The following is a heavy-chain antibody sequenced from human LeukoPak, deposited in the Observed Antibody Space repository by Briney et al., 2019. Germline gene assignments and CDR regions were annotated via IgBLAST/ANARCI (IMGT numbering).Heavy chain of an antibody. CDR2: IYYTGST. CDR1: GGSISSDS. V-gene: IGHV4-59*01. Sequence: PSETLSLTCTVSGGSISSDSWSWIRQPPGKGLEWIGYIYYTGSTNYNPSLKSRVTISVDTSKNQFSLKLSSVTAADTAVYYCASQTSANWFDPWGQGTLVTVSS. CDR3: ASQTSANWFDP. J-gene: IGHJ5*02.